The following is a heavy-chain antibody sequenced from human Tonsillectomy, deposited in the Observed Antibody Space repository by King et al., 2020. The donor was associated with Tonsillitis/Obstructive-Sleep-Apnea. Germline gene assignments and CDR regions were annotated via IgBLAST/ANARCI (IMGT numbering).Heavy chain of an antibody. CDR1: GGSVSSGSYY. CDR2: IYYSGST. D-gene: IGHD4-17*01. J-gene: IGHJ1*01. Sequence: LQLQESGPGLVKPSETLSLTCTVSGGSVSSGSYYWSWIRQPPGKGLEWIGYIYYSGSTNYNPSLKSRVTISVDTSKNQFSLKLSSVTAADTAVYYCARTGDYLTEYFQHWGQGTLVTVSS. V-gene: IGHV4-61*01. CDR3: ARTGDYLTEYFQH.